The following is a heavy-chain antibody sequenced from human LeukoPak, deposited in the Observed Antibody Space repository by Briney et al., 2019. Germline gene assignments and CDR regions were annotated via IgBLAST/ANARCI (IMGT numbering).Heavy chain of an antibody. CDR1: GYTFTGYY. J-gene: IGHJ3*02. CDR2: INPNSGGT. V-gene: IGHV1-2*02. Sequence: ASVKVSCKASGYTFTGYYMHWVRQAPGQGLEWMGWINPNSGGTNYAQKFQGRVTMTRDTSISTAYMELSRLRSDDTAVYYCARADMVATSAFDIWGQGTMVTVSS. CDR3: ARADMVATSAFDI. D-gene: IGHD5-12*01.